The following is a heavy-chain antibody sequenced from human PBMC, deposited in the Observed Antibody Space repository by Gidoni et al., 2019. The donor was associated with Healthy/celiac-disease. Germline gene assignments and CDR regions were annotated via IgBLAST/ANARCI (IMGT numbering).Heavy chain of an antibody. CDR1: GGSISSGDYY. V-gene: IGHV4-30-4*01. Sequence: QVQLQESGPGLVTPSQTLSLTCTVSGGSISSGDYYWSWIRQPPGKGLEWIGYIYYSGSTYYNPSLKSRVTISVDTSKNQFSLKLSSVTAADTAVYYCARVPAFGVVHNWFDPWGQGTLVTVSS. D-gene: IGHD3-3*01. CDR2: IYYSGST. J-gene: IGHJ5*02. CDR3: ARVPAFGVVHNWFDP.